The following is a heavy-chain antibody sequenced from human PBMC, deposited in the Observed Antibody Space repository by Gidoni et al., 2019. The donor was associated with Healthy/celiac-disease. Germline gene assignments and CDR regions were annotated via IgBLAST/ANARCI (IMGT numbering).Heavy chain of an antibody. D-gene: IGHD3-22*01. CDR1: GYTFTSYD. CDR2: MNPNSGNT. J-gene: IGHJ3*02. CDR3: ARTMTPPHDAFDI. Sequence: VQLVQSGAGVKKPGASVKVSCKAPGYTFTSYDINWVRQATGQGLEWMGWMNPNSGNTGYAPEFQGRVTMTRNTSISTAYMELSSLRSEDTAVYYCARTMTPPHDAFDIWGQGTMVTVSS. V-gene: IGHV1-8*01.